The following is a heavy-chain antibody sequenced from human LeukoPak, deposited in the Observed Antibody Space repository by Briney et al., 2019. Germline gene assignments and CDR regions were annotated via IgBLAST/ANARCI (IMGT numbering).Heavy chain of an antibody. J-gene: IGHJ6*02. Sequence: GGSLRLSCAASGFTFSSYAMTWVRQAPGKGLEWVAFIRYDGSNKYYADSVKGRFTISRDNSKNTLYLQMNSLRAEDTAAYYCAKAGGYCSSTSCYGRTYYYYGMDVWGQGTTVTVSS. D-gene: IGHD2-2*03. CDR1: GFTFSSYA. CDR3: AKAGGYCSSTSCYGRTYYYYGMDV. CDR2: IRYDGSNK. V-gene: IGHV3-30*02.